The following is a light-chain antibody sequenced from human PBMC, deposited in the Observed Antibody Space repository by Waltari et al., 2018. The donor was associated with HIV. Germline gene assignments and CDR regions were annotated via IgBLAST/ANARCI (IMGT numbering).Light chain of an antibody. Sequence: QSALTQPPSASGSPGQSVTISCTGTSSDIGDYDYVSWYQHQPGEAHKLLIYEVLNRPSGLPRRFSASTSGNTASLTVSGLHAEDDADYYCSSYGGNSNVIFGGGTKLTVL. V-gene: IGLV2-8*01. CDR2: EVL. J-gene: IGLJ2*01. CDR1: SSDIGDYDY. CDR3: SSYGGNSNVI.